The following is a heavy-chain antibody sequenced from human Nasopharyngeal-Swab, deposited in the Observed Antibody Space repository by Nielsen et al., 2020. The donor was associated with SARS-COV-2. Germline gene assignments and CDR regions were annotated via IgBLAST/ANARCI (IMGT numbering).Heavy chain of an antibody. CDR2: VGGSGGTT. CDR3: AKDRYCSGGACYFSGFDY. V-gene: IGHV3-23*01. D-gene: IGHD2-15*01. Sequence: VRQAPGKGLEWVSGVGGSGGTTKYADSVKGRFTISRDNSKNKLYLQMHSLRVEDTAVYYCAKDRYCSGGACYFSGFDYWGLGTLVTVSS. J-gene: IGHJ4*02.